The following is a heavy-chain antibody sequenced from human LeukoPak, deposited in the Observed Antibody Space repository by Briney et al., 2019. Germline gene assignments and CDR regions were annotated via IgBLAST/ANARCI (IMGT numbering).Heavy chain of an antibody. CDR1: GGSISGYY. CDR3: ARHEQQLLYYFDY. CDR2: IYYTGNT. V-gene: IGHV4-59*08. D-gene: IGHD6-13*01. J-gene: IGHJ4*02. Sequence: PSETLSLTCTVSGGSISGYYWSWIRQPPGKGLEWIGYIYYTGNTHYYPSLKSRVTISVDTSKNQFSLRLSSVTAADTAVYYCARHEQQLLYYFDYWGPGTLVTVSS.